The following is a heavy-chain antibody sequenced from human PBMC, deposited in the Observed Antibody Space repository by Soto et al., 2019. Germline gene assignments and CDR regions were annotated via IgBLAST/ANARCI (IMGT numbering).Heavy chain of an antibody. CDR2: ISGSGGGT. D-gene: IGHD4-17*01. CDR3: TRDPNGDHIGAFDF. CDR1: KFTFSAYA. V-gene: IGHV3-23*01. J-gene: IGHJ3*01. Sequence: SGGGLVQPGGSLRLSCATSKFTFSAYAMTWVRQAPGEGLEWVSSISGSGGGTSYADSVKGRFSISRDNSKNTLYLRMNSLRVEDTAVYYCTRDPNGDHIGAFDFWGQGIVVTVSS.